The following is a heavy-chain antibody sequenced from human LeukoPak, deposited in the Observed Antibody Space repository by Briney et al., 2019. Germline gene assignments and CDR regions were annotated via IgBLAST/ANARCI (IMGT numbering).Heavy chain of an antibody. CDR2: IIPIFGTA. CDR1: GGTFSSYA. CDR3: ARPVGRNGYFDY. Sequence: GASVKVSCKASGGTFSSYAISWVRQAPGQGLEWMGRIIPIFGTANYAQKFQGRVTITTDESTSTAYMELSSLRSEDTAVYYCARPVGRNGYFDYWGQGTLVTVSS. D-gene: IGHD2-15*01. V-gene: IGHV1-69*05. J-gene: IGHJ4*02.